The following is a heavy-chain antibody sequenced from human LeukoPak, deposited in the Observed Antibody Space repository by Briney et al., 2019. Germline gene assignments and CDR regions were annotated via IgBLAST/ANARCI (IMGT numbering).Heavy chain of an antibody. CDR3: ARFRGSAKGDY. CDR1: GDSISSYY. D-gene: IGHD3-10*01. V-gene: IGHV4-59*01. CDR2: LYYSGSN. J-gene: IGHJ4*02. Sequence: PSETLSLTCTVSGDSISSYYWSWIRQPPGKGLEWIGYLYYSGSNNYNPSLKGRVTISVDMSKNQFSLKLSSVPAADTAVYYCARFRGSAKGDYWGQGTLVTVSS.